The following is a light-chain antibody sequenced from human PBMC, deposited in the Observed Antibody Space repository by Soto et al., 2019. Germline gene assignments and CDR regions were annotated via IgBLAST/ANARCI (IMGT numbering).Light chain of an antibody. Sequence: QSVLTQPASVSGSPGQSITISCTGTSRDVGGYNYVSWHQQHPGKAPKVIITEVSNRPSGVSNRFSGSKSANSASLAISGLKSEDEADYYCAAWDDGLNGWLFGGGTKVTVL. V-gene: IGLV2-14*01. J-gene: IGLJ3*02. CDR3: AAWDDGLNGWL. CDR2: EVS. CDR1: SRDVGGYNY.